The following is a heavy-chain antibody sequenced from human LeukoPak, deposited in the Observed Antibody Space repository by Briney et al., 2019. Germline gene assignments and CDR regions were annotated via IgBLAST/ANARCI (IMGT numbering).Heavy chain of an antibody. D-gene: IGHD4-11*01. CDR3: ARPTESDAFDI. CDR2: IWYDGSNK. V-gene: IGHV3-33*01. J-gene: IGHJ3*02. CDR1: GFTFSSYG. Sequence: GGSLRLSCAASGFTFSSYGMHWVRQAPGKGLEWVAVIWYDGSNKYYADSVKGRFTISRDNSKNTLYLQMNSLRAEDTAVYYCARPTESDAFDIWGQGTMVTVSS.